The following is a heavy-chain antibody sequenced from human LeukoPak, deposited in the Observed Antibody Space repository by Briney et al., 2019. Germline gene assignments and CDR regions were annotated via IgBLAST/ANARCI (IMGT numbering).Heavy chain of an antibody. CDR1: GGSLSSYY. J-gene: IGHJ3*02. CDR2: IYYSGST. V-gene: IGHV4-59*01. CDR3: ARDSFRDYVWGSYRYTEGAFDI. Sequence: SETLSLTCTVSGGSLSSYYWSWIRQPPGNELEGMGYIYYSGSTNYNPSLKSRVTISVDTSKYQFSLKLSSVTAADTAVYYCARDSFRDYVWGSYRYTEGAFDIWGQGTMVTVSS. D-gene: IGHD3-16*02.